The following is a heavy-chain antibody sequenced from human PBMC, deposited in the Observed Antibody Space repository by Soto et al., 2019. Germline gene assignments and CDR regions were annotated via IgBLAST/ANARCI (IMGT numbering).Heavy chain of an antibody. D-gene: IGHD3-16*01. Sequence: QVQVVQSGAEVKKPAASVKVSCETSGYFFNDYHMHWVRKAPGQGLEWMGWINPKNGDTNYAQKFQDRVTMTRATSISRVYIELSRLTYDDTAVYYWSREGGGSNSSSVVLDPWGQGTLVTVSS. J-gene: IGHJ5*02. CDR1: GYFFNDYH. CDR3: SREGGGSNSSSVVLDP. CDR2: INPKNGDT. V-gene: IGHV1-2*02.